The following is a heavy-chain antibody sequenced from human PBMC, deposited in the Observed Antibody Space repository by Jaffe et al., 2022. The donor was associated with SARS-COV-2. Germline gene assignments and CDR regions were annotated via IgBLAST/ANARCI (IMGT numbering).Heavy chain of an antibody. CDR1: GFSFNTYS. CDR2: ISSSGSTI. Sequence: EVQVEESGGGLAQPGGSLRLSCAASGFSFNTYSMNWVRQAPGKGLEWVSYISSSGSTIYYADSVKGRFTVSRDNAKNSLYLQMNSLRDEDTAIYFCAREGVTPWFGELVIIGMDVWGQGTTVTVSS. V-gene: IGHV3-48*02. D-gene: IGHD3-10*01. CDR3: AREGVTPWFGELVIIGMDV. J-gene: IGHJ6*02.